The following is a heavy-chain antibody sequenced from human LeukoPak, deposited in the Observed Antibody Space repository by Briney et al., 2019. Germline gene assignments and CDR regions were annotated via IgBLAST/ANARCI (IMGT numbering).Heavy chain of an antibody. CDR2: IYYSGST. V-gene: IGHV4-30-4*08. D-gene: IGHD3-22*01. CDR3: ASTSREYYYDSSGKLSFDY. J-gene: IGHJ4*02. CDR1: GGSFSGYY. Sequence: ASETLSLTCAVYGGSFSGYYWSWIRQPPGKGLEWIGYIYYSGSTYYNPSLKSRVTISVDTSKNQFSLKLSSVTAADTAVYYCASTSREYYYDSSGKLSFDYWGQGTLVTVSS.